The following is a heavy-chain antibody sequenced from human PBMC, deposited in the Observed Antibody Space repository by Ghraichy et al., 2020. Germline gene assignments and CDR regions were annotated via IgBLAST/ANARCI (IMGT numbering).Heavy chain of an antibody. V-gene: IGHV3-30-3*01. CDR3: ATGYCSGTSCHFEGYYYSPIDV. CDR1: GFNMTSRA. D-gene: IGHD2-15*01. Sequence: GGSLRLPCAASGFNMTSRAMHWVRQAPGKGLEWVAIISHDGARKMYAASVEGRFTVSRATADNTLALQMDNLRPDDTATYYCATGYCSGTSCHFEGYYYSPIDVWGQGTTAIVSS. CDR2: ISHDGARK. J-gene: IGHJ6*02.